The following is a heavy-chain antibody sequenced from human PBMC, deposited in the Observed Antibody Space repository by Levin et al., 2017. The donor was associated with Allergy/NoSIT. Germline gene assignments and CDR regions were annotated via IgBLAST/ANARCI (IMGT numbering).Heavy chain of an antibody. D-gene: IGHD4-17*01. J-gene: IGHJ5*02. CDR3: ARGPDYGDYRTNWFDP. CDR2: ISSSSSTI. CDR1: GFTFSSYS. V-gene: IGHV3-48*02. Sequence: TGGSLRLSCAASGFTFSSYSMNWVRQAPGKGLEWVSYISSSSSTIYYADSVKGRFTISRDNAKNSLYLQMNSLRDEDTAVYYCARGPDYGDYRTNWFDPWGQGTLVTVSS.